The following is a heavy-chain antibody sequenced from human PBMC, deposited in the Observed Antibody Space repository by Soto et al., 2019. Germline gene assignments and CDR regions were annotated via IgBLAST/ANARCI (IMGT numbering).Heavy chain of an antibody. D-gene: IGHD2-15*01. CDR1: GGSISSYY. V-gene: IGHV4-4*07. CDR3: ARDGVVVVAAEYYYDYGMDV. CDR2: IYTSGST. Sequence: QVQLQESGPGLVKPSETLSLTCTVSGGSISSYYWSWIRQPAGKGLEWIGRIYTSGSTNYNPSLKSRVTLSVDTYKNQFSLTLSSVTAADTAVYYCARDGVVVVAAEYYYDYGMDVWGQGTTVTVSS. J-gene: IGHJ6*02.